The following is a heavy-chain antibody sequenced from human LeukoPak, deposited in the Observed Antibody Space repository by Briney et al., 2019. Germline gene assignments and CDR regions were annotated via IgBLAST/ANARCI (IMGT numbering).Heavy chain of an antibody. V-gene: IGHV3-23*01. J-gene: IGHJ4*02. CDR3: AKGVVGQQLVFDY. CDR2: ISGSGGST. Sequence: QTGGSLRLSCAAYGFTFSSYAMSWVRQAPGKGLEWVSAISGSGGSTYYADSVKGRFTISRDNSKNTLYLQMNSLRAEDTAVYYCAKGVVGQQLVFDYWGQGTLVTVSS. D-gene: IGHD6-13*01. CDR1: GFTFSSYA.